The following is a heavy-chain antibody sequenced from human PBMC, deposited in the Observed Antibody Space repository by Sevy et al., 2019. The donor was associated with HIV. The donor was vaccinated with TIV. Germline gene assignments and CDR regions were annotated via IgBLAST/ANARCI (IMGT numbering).Heavy chain of an antibody. Sequence: GGSLRLSCAASGFDFNNHWMSWVRRAPEKGLEWVANIKHDGSETYYVDSLEGRFTISRDNAKNSLSLQINDLRAEDTAMYYCARLPTGLQSFNYLLSTYFDSWGQGTLVTVSS. V-gene: IGHV3-7*03. CDR2: IKHDGSET. CDR1: GFDFNNHW. J-gene: IGHJ4*02. D-gene: IGHD3-9*01. CDR3: ARLPTGLQSFNYLLSTYFDS.